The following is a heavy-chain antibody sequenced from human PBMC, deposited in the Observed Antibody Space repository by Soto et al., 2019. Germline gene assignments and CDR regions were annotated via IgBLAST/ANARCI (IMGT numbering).Heavy chain of an antibody. CDR1: GFTFSNYA. D-gene: IGHD6-19*01. Sequence: QVQLVESGGGVVQPGRSLRLSCAASGFTFSNYAIHWVRQAPGKGLEWVAVIWYDGSNKYYADSVKGRFTISRDNSKNTLYLQVNSLRDEDTAVYYCARGSDRAVAAPDFWGQGTLVTVSS. CDR2: IWYDGSNK. J-gene: IGHJ4*02. CDR3: ARGSDRAVAAPDF. V-gene: IGHV3-33*01.